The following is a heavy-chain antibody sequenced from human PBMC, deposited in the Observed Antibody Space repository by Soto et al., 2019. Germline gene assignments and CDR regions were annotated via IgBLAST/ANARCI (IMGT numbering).Heavy chain of an antibody. CDR2: IYYSGST. CDR3: ARRIAAAGLYYFDY. CDR1: GGSISSSSYY. Sequence: QLQLQESGPGLVKPSETLSLTCTVSGGSISSSSYYWGWIRQPPGKGLEWIGSIYYSGSTYYNPSLKSRVTIYVDTSKNQFSLKLSSVTAADTAVYYCARRIAAAGLYYFDYWGQGTLVTVSS. J-gene: IGHJ4*02. V-gene: IGHV4-39*01. D-gene: IGHD6-13*01.